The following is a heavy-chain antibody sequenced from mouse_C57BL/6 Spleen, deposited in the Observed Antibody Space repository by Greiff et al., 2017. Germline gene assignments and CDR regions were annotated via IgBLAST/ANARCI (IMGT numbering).Heavy chain of an antibody. CDR2: IDPSDSYT. Sequence: QVQLQQPGAELVMPGASVKLSCKASGYTFTSYWMHWVKQRPGQGLEWIGEIDPSDSYTNYNQKFKGKSTLTVDKSYSTAYMQLSRLTSEDSAVYDCARGELTGTRFAYWGQGTLVTVSA. V-gene: IGHV1-69*01. CDR3: ARGELTGTRFAY. CDR1: GYTFTSYW. J-gene: IGHJ3*01. D-gene: IGHD4-1*01.